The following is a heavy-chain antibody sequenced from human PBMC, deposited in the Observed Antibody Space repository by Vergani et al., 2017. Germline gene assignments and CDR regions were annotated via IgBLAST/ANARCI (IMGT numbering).Heavy chain of an antibody. D-gene: IGHD3-16*01. Sequence: QVQLVESGGGVVQRGGSLRLFCATSGFTLSNYDMPWIRQGPGKGLEFVAFIQVDGSNQYYADSVKGRFTLSRDFSKYTLYLQMNSLRTDDTATYYCAKHFRGWGIDYWGQGTQVIVSS. CDR2: IQVDGSNQ. J-gene: IGHJ4*02. CDR1: GFTLSNYD. CDR3: AKHFRGWGIDY. V-gene: IGHV3-30*02.